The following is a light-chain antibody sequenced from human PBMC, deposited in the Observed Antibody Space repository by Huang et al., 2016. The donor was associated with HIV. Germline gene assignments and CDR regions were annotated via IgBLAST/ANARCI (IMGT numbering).Light chain of an antibody. CDR1: QDIRND. V-gene: IGKV1-6*01. J-gene: IGKJ1*01. CDR3: LQDYNYPKT. Sequence: AIQMTQSPSSLSASVGDRVTFTCRASQDIRNDLGWYQQKPGKPPTLLISTEASLQSGVPSRFSGRGSGTHFTLTISSLQPEDFATYYCLQDYNYPKTFGQGTKVEIK. CDR2: TEA.